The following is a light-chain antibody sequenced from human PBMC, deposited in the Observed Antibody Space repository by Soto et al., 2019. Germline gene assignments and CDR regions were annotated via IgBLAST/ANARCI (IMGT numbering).Light chain of an antibody. V-gene: IGLV7-46*01. Sequence: QAVVTQEPSLTVSPGGTVTVTCGSSTGAVTSGHWPYLFQQKPGQAPRTLIYDIDNKHSWTPARFSGSLLGGKAALTLSGAQPEDEAEYYCLLSYSGAWVFGGGTKLTVL. CDR2: DID. CDR3: LLSYSGAWV. J-gene: IGLJ3*02. CDR1: TGAVTSGHW.